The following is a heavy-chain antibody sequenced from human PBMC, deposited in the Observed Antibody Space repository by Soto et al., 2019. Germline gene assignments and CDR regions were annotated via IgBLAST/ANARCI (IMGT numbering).Heavy chain of an antibody. D-gene: IGHD3-22*01. CDR1: GGSISSGGYS. V-gene: IGHV4-30-2*01. CDR2: IYHSGST. Sequence: SETLSLTCAVSGGSISSGGYSWSWIRQPPGKGLEWIGYIYHSGSTYYNPSLKSRVTISVDRSKNQFSLKLSSVTAADTAVYYCARVGYYDSSGVGGMDVWGQGTTVTVSS. CDR3: ARVGYYDSSGVGGMDV. J-gene: IGHJ6*02.